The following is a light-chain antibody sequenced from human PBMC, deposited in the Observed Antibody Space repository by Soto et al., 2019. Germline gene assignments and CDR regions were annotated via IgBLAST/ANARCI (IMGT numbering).Light chain of an antibody. CDR3: QQLNTYPVT. CDR2: AAS. J-gene: IGKJ4*01. V-gene: IGKV1-9*01. Sequence: GVSVTITCRASQGISRYLAWYQQKPGRAPQLLISAASTLQSGVPSRFSGSGSGTHFTLVISSLQPEDFATYYCQQLNTYPVTFGGGTKVDIK. CDR1: QGISRY.